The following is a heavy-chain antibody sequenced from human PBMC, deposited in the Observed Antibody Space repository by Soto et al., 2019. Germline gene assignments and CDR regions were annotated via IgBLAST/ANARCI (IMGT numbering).Heavy chain of an antibody. J-gene: IGHJ3*02. V-gene: IGHV3-30-3*01. Sequence: GGSLRLSCAASGFTFSSYAMHWVRQAPGKGLEWVAVISYDGSNIYYADSVKGRFTISRDNSKNTLYLQMNSLRAEDTAAHYCARDSRATGAGAFDIWGLGTMVTVSS. CDR1: GFTFSSYA. CDR2: ISYDGSNI. D-gene: IGHD1-26*01. CDR3: ARDSRATGAGAFDI.